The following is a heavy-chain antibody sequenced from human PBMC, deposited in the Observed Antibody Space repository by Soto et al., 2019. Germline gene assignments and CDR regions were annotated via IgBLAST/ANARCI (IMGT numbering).Heavy chain of an antibody. D-gene: IGHD3-3*01. Sequence: LSLPCAASGFPFSSYSMNWVRQAPGKGLEWVSYISSSSSTIYYADSVKGRFTISRDNAKNSLYLQMNSLRDEDTAVYYCARGRRSGYYYSAGEYGMDVWGQGTTVTVSS. CDR2: ISSSSSTI. CDR3: ARGRRSGYYYSAGEYGMDV. V-gene: IGHV3-48*02. CDR1: GFPFSSYS. J-gene: IGHJ6*02.